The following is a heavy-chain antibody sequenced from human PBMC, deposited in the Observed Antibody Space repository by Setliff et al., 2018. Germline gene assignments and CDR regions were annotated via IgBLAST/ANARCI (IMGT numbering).Heavy chain of an antibody. CDR1: DGSLSTYY. V-gene: IGHV4-59*01. Sequence: AETLSLTCTVSDGSLSTYYWSWIRQPPGKGLEFIGYVYYSGTANYSPSLRSRLTISVDTSKNQFSLKLRSVTAADTAVYYCARGGTFRYFDFWGQGAPVTVSS. D-gene: IGHD5-12*01. CDR2: VYYSGTA. CDR3: ARGGTFRYFDF. J-gene: IGHJ4*02.